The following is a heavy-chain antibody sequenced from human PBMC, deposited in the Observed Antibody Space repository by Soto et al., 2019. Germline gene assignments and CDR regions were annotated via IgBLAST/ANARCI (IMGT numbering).Heavy chain of an antibody. CDR2: IYPGDSDT. CDR1: GYSFTSYW. V-gene: IGHV5-51*01. J-gene: IGHJ3*02. D-gene: IGHD1-26*01. CDR3: ARQDKKGSYGPAGAFDI. Sequence: GESLKISCKGSGYSFTSYWIGWVRQMPGKGLEWMGIIYPGDSDTRYSPSFQGQVTISADKPISTAYLQWSSLKASDTAMYYCARQDKKGSYGPAGAFDIWGQGTMVTVSS.